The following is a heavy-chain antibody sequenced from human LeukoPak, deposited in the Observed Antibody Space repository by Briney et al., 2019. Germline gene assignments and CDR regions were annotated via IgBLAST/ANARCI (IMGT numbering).Heavy chain of an antibody. V-gene: IGHV1-3*01. CDR1: GYTFTSYA. D-gene: IGHD3-10*01. J-gene: IGHJ4*02. Sequence: ASVKVSCKASGYTFTSYAMHWVRQAPGQRLEWMGWINAGNGNTKYSQKFQGRVTITRDTSASTAYMELSSLRSEDTAVYYYARVIRYYGSGTSPLDYWGQGTLVTVSS. CDR2: INAGNGNT. CDR3: ARVIRYYGSGTSPLDY.